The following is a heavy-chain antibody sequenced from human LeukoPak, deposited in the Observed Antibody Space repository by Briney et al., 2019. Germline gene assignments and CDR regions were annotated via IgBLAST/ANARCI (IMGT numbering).Heavy chain of an antibody. CDR3: AKAPQYYYGSGSPVYYYYGMDV. V-gene: IGHV3-23*01. Sequence: QPGGSLRLSCAASGFTFSSYAMSWVRQGPGKGLEWVSAVSGSGGSTYYADSVKGRFTISRDNSKNTLYLQMNSLRAEDTAVYYCAKAPQYYYGSGSPVYYYYGMDVWGQGTTVTVSS. J-gene: IGHJ6*02. D-gene: IGHD3-10*01. CDR1: GFTFSSYA. CDR2: VSGSGGST.